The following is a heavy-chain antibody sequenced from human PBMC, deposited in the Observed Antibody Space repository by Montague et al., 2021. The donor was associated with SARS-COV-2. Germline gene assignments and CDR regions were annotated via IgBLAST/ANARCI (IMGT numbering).Heavy chain of an antibody. D-gene: IGHD2-15*01. Sequence: SETLSLTCSVSGYFIGTGYYWGWLRQSPGKGLEWIEAIYYSGSTWLNPSLRSRVTISVDTSNHLLSLDLRSVTAADTAVYFCGRVILSATSNPFDCWGPGTLVSVSS. CDR2: IYYSGST. CDR3: GRVILSATSNPFDC. J-gene: IGHJ4*02. CDR1: GYFIGTGYY. V-gene: IGHV4-38-2*02.